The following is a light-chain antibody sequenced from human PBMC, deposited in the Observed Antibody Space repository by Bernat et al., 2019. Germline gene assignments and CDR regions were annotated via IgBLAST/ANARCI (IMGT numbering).Light chain of an antibody. CDR1: SSDVGGYNY. Sequence: QSALTQPASVSGSPGQSITISCTGTSSDVGGYNYVSWYQQHPGRAPKLMIYDVRDRPSGISNRFSGSKSGNTASLTISGLLDEGEADYYCSSYPSSSTLVFGGGTRLTVL. CDR3: SSYPSSSTLV. J-gene: IGLJ3*02. V-gene: IGLV2-14*03. CDR2: DVR.